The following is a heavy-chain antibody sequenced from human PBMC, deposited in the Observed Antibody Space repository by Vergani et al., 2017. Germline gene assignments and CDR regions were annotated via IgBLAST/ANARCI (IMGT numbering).Heavy chain of an antibody. J-gene: IGHJ4*02. CDR3: AREGLIAVAVKHLGVFDY. CDR2: IWYDGSNK. D-gene: IGHD6-19*01. V-gene: IGHV3-33*01. Sequence: QVQLVESGGGVVQPGRSLRLSCAASGFTFSSYGMHWVRQAPGKGLEGVAVIWYDGSNKYYADSVKGRFTITRDNSKNTLYLQMNSLRAEDTAVYYCAREGLIAVAVKHLGVFDYWGQGTLVTVSS. CDR1: GFTFSSYG.